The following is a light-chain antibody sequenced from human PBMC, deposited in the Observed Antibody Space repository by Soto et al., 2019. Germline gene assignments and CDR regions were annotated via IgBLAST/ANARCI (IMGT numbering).Light chain of an antibody. CDR3: SSYTTSNTRQIV. CDR2: VVS. Sequence: QSVLTQPASVSGSPGQSITISFTGTSSEVGGYNYVSWYQHHPGKAPKLLIYVVSNRPSGVSNRFSGSKSDITASLTISGLQPEDEADYYCSSYTTSNTRQIVFGTGTKVTVL. CDR1: SSEVGGYNY. J-gene: IGLJ1*01. V-gene: IGLV2-14*03.